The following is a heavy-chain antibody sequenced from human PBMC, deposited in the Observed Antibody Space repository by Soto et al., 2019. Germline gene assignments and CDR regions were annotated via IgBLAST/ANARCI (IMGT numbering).Heavy chain of an antibody. CDR1: GYSFTSYW. CDR2: IDPSDSYT. Sequence: GESLKISCKGSGYSFTSYWISWVRQMPGKGLEWMGRIDPSDSYTNYSPSFQGHVTISADKSISTAYLQWSSLKASDTAMYYCVRHLRIADHLDVFAIWGQGTMV. D-gene: IGHD6-13*01. V-gene: IGHV5-10-1*01. CDR3: VRHLRIADHLDVFAI. J-gene: IGHJ3*02.